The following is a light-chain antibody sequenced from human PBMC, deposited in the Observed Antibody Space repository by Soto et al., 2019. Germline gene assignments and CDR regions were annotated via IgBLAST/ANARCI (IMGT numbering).Light chain of an antibody. Sequence: QSVLTQPPSVSGSPGQSVTISCTGTSSDVGSYNRLSWYQQPPGTAPKLIMYEVNTRPSGVPDRFSGSKSGSTASLTISGLQAEDEADYYCSLYISGSTYVFGTRTKLTVL. CDR2: EVN. CDR3: SLYISGSTYV. V-gene: IGLV2-18*01. CDR1: SSDVGSYNR. J-gene: IGLJ1*01.